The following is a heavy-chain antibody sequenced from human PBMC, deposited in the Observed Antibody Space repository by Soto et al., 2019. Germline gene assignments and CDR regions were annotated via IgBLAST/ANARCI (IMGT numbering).Heavy chain of an antibody. CDR3: GRGRSGQIVVFY. CDR2: IGPESGAT. D-gene: IGHD1-26*01. J-gene: IGHJ4*02. CDR1: GYTFTGHY. V-gene: IGHV1-2*02. Sequence: DSVKVSWKTSGYTFTGHYIQWVRQAPQQGPEWMGEIGPESGATRYAQKFRGRVTMTMDTSITTVYMELKNLSPDDTAVYYCGRGRSGQIVVFYWGQGTPVT.